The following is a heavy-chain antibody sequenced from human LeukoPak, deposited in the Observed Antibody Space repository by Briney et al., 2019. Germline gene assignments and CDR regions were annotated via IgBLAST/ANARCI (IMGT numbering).Heavy chain of an antibody. CDR2: INHSGST. J-gene: IGHJ6*02. CDR3: ATRGPSSSSSSNYYSYGMDI. CDR1: GGSFSGYY. Sequence: SETLSLTCAVYGGSFSGYYWSWIRQPPGKGLEWIGEINHSGSTNYNPSLKSRVTISVDTSKNQFSLKLSSVPAPDTAVYYCATRGPSSSSSSNYYSYGMDIWGQGTTVTVSS. V-gene: IGHV4-34*01. D-gene: IGHD6-6*01.